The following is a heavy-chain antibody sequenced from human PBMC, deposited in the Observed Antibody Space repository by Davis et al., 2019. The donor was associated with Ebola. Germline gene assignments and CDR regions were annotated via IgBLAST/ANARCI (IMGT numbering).Heavy chain of an antibody. CDR3: ASALSSGWLSYFDY. CDR2: IIPILGIA. CDR1: AGTFSSYA. Sequence: SVKVSCKASAGTFSSYAISWVRQPPGQGLEWMGRIIPILGIANYAQKFQGRVTITADKSTSTAYMELSSLRSEDTAVYYCASALSSGWLSYFDYWGQGTLVTVSS. J-gene: IGHJ4*02. V-gene: IGHV1-69*04. D-gene: IGHD6-19*01.